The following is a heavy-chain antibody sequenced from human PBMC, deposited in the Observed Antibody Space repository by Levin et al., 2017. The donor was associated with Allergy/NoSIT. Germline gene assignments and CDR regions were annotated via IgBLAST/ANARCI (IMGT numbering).Heavy chain of an antibody. D-gene: IGHD3-10*01. V-gene: IGHV4-59*01. CDR3: AARGDYGDY. Sequence: SETLSLTCTVSGGSISSDYWSWIRQPSGKGLEWIGYISYGGNTNYNSSLKSRVTISVDTSKNQFSLKLSSVTAADTAVYYCAARGDYGDYWGQGTLVTVSS. CDR2: ISYGGNT. J-gene: IGHJ4*02. CDR1: GGSISSDY.